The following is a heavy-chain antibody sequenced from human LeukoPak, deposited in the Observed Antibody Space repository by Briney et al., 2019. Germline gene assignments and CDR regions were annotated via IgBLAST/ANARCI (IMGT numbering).Heavy chain of an antibody. CDR2: ITNTGNT. CDR3: ARKTPGTSVDV. D-gene: IGHD3-10*01. J-gene: IGHJ6*02. CDR1: GGSISSYY. V-gene: IGHV4-39*01. Sequence: KSSETLSLTCTVSGGSISSYYWVWIRQPPGKGLEWIGTITNTGNTYSNPSLKSRVTISIDTSKTQISLKLTSVTAADTAVFYCARKTPGTSVDVWGQGTPVTVSS.